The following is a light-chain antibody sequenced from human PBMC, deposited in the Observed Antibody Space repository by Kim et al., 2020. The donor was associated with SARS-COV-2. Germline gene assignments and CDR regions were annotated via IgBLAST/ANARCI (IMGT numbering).Light chain of an antibody. V-gene: IGLV3-21*04. Sequence: PGKTARITCGGNNIGSKSVPWYQQKPGQAPVLVIYYDSDRPSGIPERFSGSNSGNTATLTISRVEAGDEADYYCQVWDSSSDPVVFGGGTQLTVL. CDR2: YDS. J-gene: IGLJ2*01. CDR3: QVWDSSSDPVV. CDR1: NIGSKS.